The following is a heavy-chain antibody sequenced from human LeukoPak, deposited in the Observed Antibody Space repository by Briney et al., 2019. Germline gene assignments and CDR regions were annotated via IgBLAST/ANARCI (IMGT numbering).Heavy chain of an antibody. J-gene: IGHJ3*01. D-gene: IGHD2-2*01. CDR2: INWNGGST. Sequence: GGSLRLSCAASGFTFSSYGMSWVRQAPGKGLEWVCSINWNGGSTSYADSLKGRLTISRDNAKSSLYLQMNSLRAEDTAMYFCARRMPGDAFDVWGQGTMVTVSS. V-gene: IGHV3-20*04. CDR3: ARRMPGDAFDV. CDR1: GFTFSSYG.